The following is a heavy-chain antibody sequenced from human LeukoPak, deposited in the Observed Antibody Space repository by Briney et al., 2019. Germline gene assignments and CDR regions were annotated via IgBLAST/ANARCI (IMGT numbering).Heavy chain of an antibody. Sequence: GGSLRLSCAASGFTVSSNYMSWVRQAPGEGLEGVSVIYSDDSTYYADSVKGRFTISRHNSKNTLYLQINSLRANDTAVYYCARGGYSGYDRDAFAIWGQGTMVTVSS. V-gene: IGHV3-53*04. CDR1: GFTVSSNY. CDR3: ARGGYSGYDRDAFAI. D-gene: IGHD5-12*01. J-gene: IGHJ3*02. CDR2: IYSDDST.